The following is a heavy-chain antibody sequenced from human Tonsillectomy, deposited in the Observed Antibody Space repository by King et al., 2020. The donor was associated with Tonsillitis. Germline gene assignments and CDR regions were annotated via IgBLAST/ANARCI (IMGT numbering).Heavy chain of an antibody. Sequence: VQLVESGGHLVKPGGSLRLSCAASGFTFSHAWLSWVRQAPWKGLYCVVRIQSTTAGCTTDYAAPVSGRFTISRDDSKNTLYLQMNSLKTEDTAVYYCTTGNAPYSESSDHDFDYWGQGTLVTVSS. CDR3: TTGNAPYSESSDHDFDY. CDR1: GFTFSHAW. CDR2: IQSTTAGCTT. D-gene: IGHD3-10*01. J-gene: IGHJ4*02. V-gene: IGHV3-15*01.